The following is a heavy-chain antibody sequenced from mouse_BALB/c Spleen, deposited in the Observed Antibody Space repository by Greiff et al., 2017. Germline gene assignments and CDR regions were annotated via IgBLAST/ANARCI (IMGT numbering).Heavy chain of an antibody. V-gene: IGHV2-6-2*01. CDR2: IWSDGST. D-gene: IGHD2-4*01. CDR3: ARQGDYDWYFDV. CDR1: GFSLTSYG. J-gene: IGHJ1*01. Sequence: VKLQESGPDLVAPSQSLSITCTVSGFSLTSYGVHWVRQPPGKGLEWLVVIWSDGSTTYNSALKSRLSISKDNSKSQVFLKMNSLQTDDTAMYYCARQGDYDWYFDVWGAGTTVTVSS.